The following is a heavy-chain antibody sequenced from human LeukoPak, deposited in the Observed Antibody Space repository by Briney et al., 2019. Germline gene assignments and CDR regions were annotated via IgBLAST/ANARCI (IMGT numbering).Heavy chain of an antibody. CDR3: AKERRWSMIVVVITS. J-gene: IGHJ4*02. V-gene: IGHV3-23*01. CDR1: GFTFSSYA. CDR2: ISGSGGRT. Sequence: GGSLRLSCAASGFTFSSYAMSWVRQAPGKGLEWVSAISGSGGRTYYADSVKGRFTISRDNSKNTLYVKMTSMRAEDTAVYYCAKERRWSMIVVVITSWGQGTLVTVSS. D-gene: IGHD3-22*01.